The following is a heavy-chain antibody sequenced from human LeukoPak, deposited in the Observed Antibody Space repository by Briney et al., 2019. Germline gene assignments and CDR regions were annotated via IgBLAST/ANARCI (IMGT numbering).Heavy chain of an antibody. J-gene: IGHJ4*02. CDR2: IRYDGSNK. V-gene: IGHV3-30*02. D-gene: IGHD5-18*01. CDR3: XXXXXXXSYGVEGYYFDY. Sequence: GGSLRLSCAASGFTFSSYGMHWVRQAPGKGLEWVAFIRYDGSNKYYADSVKGRFTISRDNSKNTLYLQMNSLRAEDTAVYYXXXXXXXXSYGVEGYYFDYWGQGTLVTVSS. CDR1: GFTFSSYG.